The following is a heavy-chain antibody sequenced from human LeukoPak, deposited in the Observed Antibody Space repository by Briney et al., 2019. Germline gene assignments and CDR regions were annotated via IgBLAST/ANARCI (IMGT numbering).Heavy chain of an antibody. V-gene: IGHV1-69*01. CDR1: GGTFSSYA. CDR2: IIPIFGTA. J-gene: IGHJ3*02. Sequence: SVKVSCKASGGTFSSYAISWVRQAPGQGLEWMGGIIPIFGTANYAQKFQGRVTITADESTSTAYMELSSLRSEDTAVYYCASPYYDSSGYDAFDIWGQGTMVTVSS. CDR3: ASPYYDSSGYDAFDI. D-gene: IGHD3-22*01.